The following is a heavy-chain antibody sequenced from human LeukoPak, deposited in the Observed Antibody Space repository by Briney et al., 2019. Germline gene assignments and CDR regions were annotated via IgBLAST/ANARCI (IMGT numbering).Heavy chain of an antibody. CDR1: GYTFTTYA. V-gene: IGHV7-4-1*02. J-gene: IGHJ5*02. CDR2: INTNTGNP. Sequence: GASVKVSCKASGYTFTTYAMNWVRQALGQGLEWMGWINTNTGNPTYAQGFTGRFVFSLDTSVSTAYLQISSLKAEDTAVYYCARDGSYSPRCWFDPWGQGTLVTVSS. D-gene: IGHD1-26*01. CDR3: ARDGSYSPRCWFDP.